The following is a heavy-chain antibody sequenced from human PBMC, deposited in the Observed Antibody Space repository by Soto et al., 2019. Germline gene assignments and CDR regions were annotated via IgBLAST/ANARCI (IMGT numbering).Heavy chain of an antibody. Sequence: PVESLKISCNGSGGTFTNYWIGWGRQMPWKGLEWMGIIYPGDSDTKYNPSFQGQVTISADKSITTTYLQWSSLKASDTAIYYCAASIFYYGMDVWGQGTTVTVSS. CDR2: IYPGDSDT. CDR3: AASIFYYGMDV. V-gene: IGHV5-51*01. CDR1: GGTFTNYW. J-gene: IGHJ6*02.